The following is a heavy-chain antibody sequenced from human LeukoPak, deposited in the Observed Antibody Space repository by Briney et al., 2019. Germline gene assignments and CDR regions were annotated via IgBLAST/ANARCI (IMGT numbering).Heavy chain of an antibody. CDR3: ARDGRQLGFDY. CDR2: ISYDGSNK. V-gene: IGHV3-30*04. J-gene: IGHJ4*02. CDR1: EFTFSSYA. D-gene: IGHD6-13*01. Sequence: GGSLRLSCAASEFTFSSYAMHWARQAPGKGLEWVAVISYDGSNKYYADSVKGRFTISRDNSKNTLYLQMNSLRAEDTAVYYCARDGRQLGFDYWGQGTLVTVSS.